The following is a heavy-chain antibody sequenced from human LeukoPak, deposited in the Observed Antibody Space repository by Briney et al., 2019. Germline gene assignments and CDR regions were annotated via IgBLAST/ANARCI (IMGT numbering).Heavy chain of an antibody. CDR1: GGSISSGSYY. D-gene: IGHD3-9*01. Sequence: SETLSLTCTVSGGSISSGSYYWSWIRQPPGKGLEWIGYIYYSGSTNYNPSLKSRVTISVDTSKNQFSLKLSSVTAADTAVYYCARAIYDILTGWDYWGQGTLVTVSS. V-gene: IGHV4-61*01. J-gene: IGHJ4*02. CDR2: IYYSGST. CDR3: ARAIYDILTGWDY.